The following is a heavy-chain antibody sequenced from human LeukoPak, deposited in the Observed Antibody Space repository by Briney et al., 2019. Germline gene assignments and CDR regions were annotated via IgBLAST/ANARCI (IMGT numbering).Heavy chain of an antibody. Sequence: SETLSLTCAVYGGSFSGYYWSWIRRPPGKGLEWIGEINHSGSTNYNPSLKSRVTISVDTSKNQFSLKLSSVTAADTAVYYCARVYTQAWFDPWGQGTLVTVSS. D-gene: IGHD1-1*01. CDR3: ARVYTQAWFDP. V-gene: IGHV4-34*01. CDR1: GGSFSGYY. CDR2: INHSGST. J-gene: IGHJ5*02.